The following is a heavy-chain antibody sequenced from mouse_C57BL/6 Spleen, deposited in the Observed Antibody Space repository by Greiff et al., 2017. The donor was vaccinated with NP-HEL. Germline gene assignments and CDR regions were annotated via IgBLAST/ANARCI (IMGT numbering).Heavy chain of an antibody. CDR2: VNPSSGST. J-gene: IGHJ2*01. CDR1: GYTFTSYW. D-gene: IGHD1-1*01. Sequence: QVQLQQSGAELATPGASVKLSCKASGYTFTSYWMHWVKQRPGQGLEWIGYVNPSSGSTKSNQKFKDKATLTAYKSSSTAYMQLSSLTYEDSAVYYCARGSYGSPFDYWGQGTTLTVSS. V-gene: IGHV1-7*01. CDR3: ARGSYGSPFDY.